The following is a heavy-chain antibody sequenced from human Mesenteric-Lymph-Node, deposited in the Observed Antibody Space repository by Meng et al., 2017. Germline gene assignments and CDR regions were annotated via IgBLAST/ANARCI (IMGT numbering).Heavy chain of an antibody. CDR1: GGTFSSYA. V-gene: IGHV1-69*05. D-gene: IGHD6-13*01. J-gene: IGHJ3*02. Sequence: SVKVSCKASGGTFSSYAISWVRQAPGQGLEWMGGIIPIFGTANYAQKFQGRVTITTDESTSTAYMGLSSLRSEDTAVYYCARAIAAAGTDAFDIWGQGTMVTVSS. CDR3: ARAIAAAGTDAFDI. CDR2: IIPIFGTA.